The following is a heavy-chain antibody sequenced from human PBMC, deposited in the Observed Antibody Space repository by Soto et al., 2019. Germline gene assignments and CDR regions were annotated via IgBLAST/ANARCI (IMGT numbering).Heavy chain of an antibody. CDR2: ISNSGRII. V-gene: IGHV3-48*03. Sequence: EVQLVESGGGLVQPGVSLKLSCAASGFTFSSFEMNWVRQAPGKGLEWVSYISNSGRIIYYADSVKGRFTISRDDAKNSLYLQMNRLGAEATAVYYCAREWGKSIAADFDYWGQGTLVTVAS. D-gene: IGHD6-6*01. CDR1: GFTFSSFE. J-gene: IGHJ4*02. CDR3: AREWGKSIAADFDY.